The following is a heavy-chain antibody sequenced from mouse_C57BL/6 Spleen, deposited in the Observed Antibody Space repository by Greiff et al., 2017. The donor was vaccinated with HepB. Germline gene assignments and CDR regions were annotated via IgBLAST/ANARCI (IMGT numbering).Heavy chain of an antibody. V-gene: IGHV1-52*01. Sequence: QVQLQQPGAELVRPGSSVKLSCKASGFTFTSYWMHWVKQRPIQGLEWIGNIDPSDSETHYNQKFKDKATLTVDKSSSTAYLQLSSLTSEDSAVYYCASGERRQPWLDYWGQGTLVPVSA. CDR3: ASGERRQPWLDY. J-gene: IGHJ3*01. CDR2: IDPSDSET. D-gene: IGHD3-2*01. CDR1: GFTFTSYW.